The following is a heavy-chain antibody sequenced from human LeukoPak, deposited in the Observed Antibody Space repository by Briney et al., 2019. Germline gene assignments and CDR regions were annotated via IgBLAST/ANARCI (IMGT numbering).Heavy chain of an antibody. J-gene: IGHJ4*02. CDR1: GFTFGDYA. CDR2: ISGSGGST. V-gene: IGHV3-23*01. Sequence: GGSLRLSCTASGFTFGDYAMSWVRQAPGKGLEWVSAISGSGGSTYYADSVKGRFTISRDNSKNTLYLQMNSLRAEDTAVYYCAKDGRDTAMVTASDYWGQGTLVTVSS. D-gene: IGHD5-18*01. CDR3: AKDGRDTAMVTASDY.